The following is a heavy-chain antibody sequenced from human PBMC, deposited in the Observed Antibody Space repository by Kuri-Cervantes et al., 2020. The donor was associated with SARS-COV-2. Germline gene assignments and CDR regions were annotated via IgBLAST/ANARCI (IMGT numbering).Heavy chain of an antibody. V-gene: IGHV3-15*01. CDR1: GFALSQAS. D-gene: IGHD4-17*01. CDR3: IDLGAGAYDYGMAV. Sequence: ESLKISCAASGFALSQASMNWVRQAPGKGLEWVAHSQIIHHGGATRYAAPVKGRFIMSRDDSKNMLYLQMNSLKTEDTAVYYCIDLGAGAYDYGMAVWGKGTTVTVSS. J-gene: IGHJ6*04. CDR2: SQIIHHGGAT.